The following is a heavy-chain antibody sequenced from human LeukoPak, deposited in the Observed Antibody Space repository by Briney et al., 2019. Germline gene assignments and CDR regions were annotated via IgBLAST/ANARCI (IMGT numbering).Heavy chain of an antibody. Sequence: GESLKISCKGSGYSFTSYWIGWVRQMPGKGLEWMGIIYPGDSDTRYSPSFQGQVTISAGKSISTAYLQWSSLKASDTAMYYCARLLLWFGELSGFDYWGQGTLVTVSS. V-gene: IGHV5-51*01. CDR2: IYPGDSDT. CDR3: ARLLLWFGELSGFDY. J-gene: IGHJ4*02. D-gene: IGHD3-10*01. CDR1: GYSFTSYW.